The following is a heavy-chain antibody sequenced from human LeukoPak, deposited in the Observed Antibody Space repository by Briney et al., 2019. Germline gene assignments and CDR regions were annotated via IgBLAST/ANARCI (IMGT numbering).Heavy chain of an antibody. V-gene: IGHV1-69*05. CDR3: AGGTVVRGVIYHYYYMDV. CDR2: IIPIFGTA. Sequence: SVKVSCKASGGTFSSYAISWVRQAPGQGLEWMGGIIPIFGTANYAQKFQGRVTITTDESTSTAYMELSSLRSEDTAVYYCAGGTVVRGVIYHYYYMDVWGKGTTVTVSS. CDR1: GGTFSSYA. D-gene: IGHD3-10*01. J-gene: IGHJ6*03.